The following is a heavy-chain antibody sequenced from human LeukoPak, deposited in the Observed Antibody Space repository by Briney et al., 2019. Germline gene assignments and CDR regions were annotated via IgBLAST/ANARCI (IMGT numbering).Heavy chain of an antibody. CDR3: ARVSRGYSGYDIDY. CDR1: GYTFTSYD. J-gene: IGHJ4*02. CDR2: MNPNSGNT. D-gene: IGHD5-12*01. Sequence: ASVKVSCKASGYTFTSYDINWVRQATGQGLEWMGWMNPNSGNTGYAQKFQGRVTITRNTSISTAYMELSSLRSDDTAVYYCARVSRGYSGYDIDYWGQGTLVTVSS. V-gene: IGHV1-8*03.